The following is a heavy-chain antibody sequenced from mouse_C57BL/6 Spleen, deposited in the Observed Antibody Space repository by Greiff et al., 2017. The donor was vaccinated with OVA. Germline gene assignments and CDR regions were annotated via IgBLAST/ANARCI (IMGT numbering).Heavy chain of an antibody. CDR3: ARYDGYYCDY. V-gene: IGHV1-63*01. CDR1: GYTFTNYW. J-gene: IGHJ2*01. CDR2: IYPGGGYT. Sequence: VKLMESGAELVRPGTSVKMSCKASGYTFTNYWIGWAKQRPGHGLEWIGDIYPGGGYTNYNEKFKGKATLTADKSSSTAYMQFSSLTSEDSAIYYCARYDGYYCDYWGQGTTLTVSS. D-gene: IGHD2-3*01.